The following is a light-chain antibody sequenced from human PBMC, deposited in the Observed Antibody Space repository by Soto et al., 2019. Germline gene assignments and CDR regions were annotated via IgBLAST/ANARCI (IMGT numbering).Light chain of an antibody. Sequence: QSVLTQPPSASGTPGQRVTISCSGSSSNIGSNTVNWYQKLPGTAPKLLISNNNQRPSGVPDRFSRSNSGTSASLAISGLQSEDETDYYCAAWDDGLDGVLFGGGTKLTVL. V-gene: IGLV1-44*01. J-gene: IGLJ3*02. CDR2: NNN. CDR1: SSNIGSNT. CDR3: AAWDDGLDGVL.